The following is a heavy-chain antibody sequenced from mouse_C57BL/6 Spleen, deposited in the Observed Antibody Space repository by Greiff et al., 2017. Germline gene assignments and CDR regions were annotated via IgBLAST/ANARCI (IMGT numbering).Heavy chain of an antibody. CDR3: VRDYGSSYGWFAY. V-gene: IGHV10-1*01. D-gene: IGHD1-1*01. CDR2: IRSKSNNYAT. Sequence: EVQGVESGGGLVQPKGSLKLSCAASGFSFNTYAMNWVRQAPGKGLEWVAHIRSKSNNYATYYADSVKDRFTISSDDSESMLYLQMNNLKTEDTAMYYCVRDYGSSYGWFAYWGQGTLVTVSA. J-gene: IGHJ3*01. CDR1: GFSFNTYA.